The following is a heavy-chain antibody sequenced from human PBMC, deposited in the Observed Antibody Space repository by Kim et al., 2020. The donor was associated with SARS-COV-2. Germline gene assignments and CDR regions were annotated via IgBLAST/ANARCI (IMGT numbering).Heavy chain of an antibody. Sequence: GGSLRLSCAASGFTFSSYAMHWVRQAPGKGLEWVAVISYDGSNKYYADSVKGRFTISRDNSKNTLYLQMNSLRAEDTAVYYCARAPIRYYYYYGMDVWGQGTTVTVSS. CDR2: ISYDGSNK. J-gene: IGHJ6*02. V-gene: IGHV3-30*04. CDR1: GFTFSSYA. CDR3: ARAPIRYYYYYGMDV.